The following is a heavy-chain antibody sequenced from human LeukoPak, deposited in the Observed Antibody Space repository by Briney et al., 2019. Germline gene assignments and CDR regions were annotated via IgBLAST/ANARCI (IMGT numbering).Heavy chain of an antibody. Sequence: GGSLRLSCAASGFTFSSYSMNWVRQAPGKGLEWVSSISSSSSYIYYADSVKGRFTISRDNAKNSLYLQMNSLRAEDTAVYYCARVWEGYSYGHDYWGQGTLVTVSS. CDR1: GFTFSSYS. V-gene: IGHV3-21*01. D-gene: IGHD5-18*01. CDR3: ARVWEGYSYGHDY. J-gene: IGHJ4*02. CDR2: ISSSSSYI.